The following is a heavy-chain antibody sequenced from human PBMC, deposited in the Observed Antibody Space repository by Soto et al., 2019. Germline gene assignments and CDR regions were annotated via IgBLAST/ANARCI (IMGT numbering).Heavy chain of an antibody. J-gene: IGHJ4*02. Sequence: GGSLRLSCAASGLVFDSHVMTWVRQAPGKGLEWVSAISGSGGSTYYADSVKGRFTISRRNSKNTLYLQMNSLRAEDTAVYYCARRKLLWFGESNDYYFDYWGQGTLVTVSS. D-gene: IGHD3-10*01. V-gene: IGHV3-23*01. CDR3: ARRKLLWFGESNDYYFDY. CDR2: ISGSGGST. CDR1: GLVFDSHV.